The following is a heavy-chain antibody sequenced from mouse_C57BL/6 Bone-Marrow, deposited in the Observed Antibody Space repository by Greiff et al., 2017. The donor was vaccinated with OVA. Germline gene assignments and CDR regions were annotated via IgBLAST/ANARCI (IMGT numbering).Heavy chain of an antibody. CDR2: ISSGGSYT. CDR3: ARLHYAMDY. V-gene: IGHV5-6*01. J-gene: IGHJ4*01. CDR1: GFTFSSYG. Sequence: EVKVVESGGDLVKPGGSLKLSCAASGFTFSSYGMSWVRQTPDKRLEWVATISSGGSYTYYPDSVKGRFTISRDNAKNTLYLQMSSLKSEDTAMYYCARLHYAMDYWGQGTSVTVSS.